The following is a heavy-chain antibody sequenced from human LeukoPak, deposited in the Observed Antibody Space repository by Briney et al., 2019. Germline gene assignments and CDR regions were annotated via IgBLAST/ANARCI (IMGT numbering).Heavy chain of an antibody. J-gene: IGHJ3*02. CDR1: GGTISSYY. CDR3: ARDRRRDLLHAFDI. D-gene: IGHD1-26*01. V-gene: IGHV4-59*01. Sequence: SETLSLTCTVSGGTISSYYWSWIRQPPGKGLEWIAYIDYSGSTNYNPSLKSRVTISVDASKNQFSLKLGSVTAADTAVYYCARDRRRDLLHAFDIWGQGTMVTVSS. CDR2: IDYSGST.